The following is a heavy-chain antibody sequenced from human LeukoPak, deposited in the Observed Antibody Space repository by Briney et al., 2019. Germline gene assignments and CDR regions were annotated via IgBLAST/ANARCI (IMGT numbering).Heavy chain of an antibody. J-gene: IGHJ4*02. CDR2: ISGSGGNT. V-gene: IGHV3-23*01. D-gene: IGHD5-24*01. CDR1: GFTFSSYA. CDR3: ALIGGYNFGY. Sequence: GGSLRLSCAASGFTFSSYAMSWVRQAPGKGLEWVSVISGSGGNTYYADSVKGRFTISRDNSKNTLYLQMNSLRAEDTAVYYCALIGGYNFGYWGQGTLVTVSS.